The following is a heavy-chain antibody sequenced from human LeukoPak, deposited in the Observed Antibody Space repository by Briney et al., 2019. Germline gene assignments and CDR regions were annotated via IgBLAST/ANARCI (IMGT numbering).Heavy chain of an antibody. CDR3: ARGYLFDY. CDR2: INHSGST. J-gene: IGHJ4*02. D-gene: IGHD5-18*01. Sequence: PSETLSLTCAVSGYSISSGYYWGWIRQSPGKGLEWIGEINHSGSTNYNPSLKSRVTISVDTSKNQFSLKLSSVTAADTAVYYCARGYLFDYWGQGTLVTVSS. CDR1: GYSISSGYY. V-gene: IGHV4-38-2*01.